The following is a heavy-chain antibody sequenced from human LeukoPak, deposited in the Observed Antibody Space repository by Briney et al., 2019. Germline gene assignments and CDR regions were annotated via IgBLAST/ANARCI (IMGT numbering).Heavy chain of an antibody. CDR2: IWYDGSNK. CDR3: GREGGIAVAAMCDY. V-gene: IGHV3-33*01. D-gene: IGHD6-19*01. CDR1: GFTFSSYG. J-gene: IGHJ4*02. Sequence: GGSLRLSCAASGFTFSSYGMHWVRQAPGKGLEWVAVIWYDGSNKYYADFVKGRFTISRDNSKNTLYLQMNSLRAEDRAVYYCGREGGIAVAAMCDYWGQGTLVTVSS.